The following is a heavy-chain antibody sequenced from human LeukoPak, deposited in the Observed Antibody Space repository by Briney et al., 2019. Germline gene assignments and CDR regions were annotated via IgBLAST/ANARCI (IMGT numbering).Heavy chain of an antibody. V-gene: IGHV4-39*07. Sequence: SETLSLTCTVSSGSISSNNHFWGWIRQPPGKGLEWIGSIYYSGSTYYNPSLKSRVTISVDTSKNQFSLKLSSVTAADTAVYYCASCRYDSSGSLDYWGQGTLVTVSS. D-gene: IGHD3-22*01. J-gene: IGHJ4*02. CDR1: SGSISSNNHF. CDR2: IYYSGST. CDR3: ASCRYDSSGSLDY.